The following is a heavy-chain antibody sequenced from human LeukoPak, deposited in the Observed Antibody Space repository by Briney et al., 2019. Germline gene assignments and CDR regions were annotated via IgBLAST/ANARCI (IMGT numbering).Heavy chain of an antibody. CDR1: GFTFSSYA. J-gene: IGHJ4*02. CDR3: AKAARRIVVVIKPYFFDY. Sequence: GGSLRLSCAASGFTFSSYAMSWVRQAPGKGLEWVSAISGSGGSTYYADSVKGRFTISRDNSKNTLYLQMNSLRAEDTAVYYCAKAARRIVVVIKPYFFDYWGQGTLVTVSS. D-gene: IGHD3-22*01. V-gene: IGHV3-23*01. CDR2: ISGSGGST.